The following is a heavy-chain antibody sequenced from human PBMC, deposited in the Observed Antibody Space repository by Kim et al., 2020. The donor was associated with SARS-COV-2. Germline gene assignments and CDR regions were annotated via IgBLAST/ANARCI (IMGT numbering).Heavy chain of an antibody. J-gene: IGHJ6*01. CDR1: GGSLSSSSFY. Sequence: SETLSLSCTVSGGSLSSSSFYWGWLRQPPGKGLEWIGTTYYSGNTYYNPSLKSCVTISVDTSKNQFSLKLGSVTADTTAVYYCGRHQWYSSGCYVAFYY. D-gene: IGHD6-19*01. V-gene: IGHV4-39*01. CDR2: TYYSGNT. CDR3: GRHQWYSSGCYVAFYY.